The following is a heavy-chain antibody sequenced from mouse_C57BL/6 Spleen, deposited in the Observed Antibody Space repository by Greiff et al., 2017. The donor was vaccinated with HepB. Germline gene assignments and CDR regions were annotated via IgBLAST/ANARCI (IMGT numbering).Heavy chain of an antibody. CDR2: IDPETGGT. V-gene: IGHV1-15*01. CDR3: TIKGVITTVVEAY. D-gene: IGHD1-1*01. CDR1: GYTFTDYE. Sequence: VKLMESGAELVRPGASVTLSCKASGYTFTDYEMHWVKQTPVHGLEWIGAIDPETGGTAYNQKFKGKAILTADKSSSTAYMELRSLTSEDSAVYYCTIKGVITTVVEAYWGQGTLVTVSA. J-gene: IGHJ3*01.